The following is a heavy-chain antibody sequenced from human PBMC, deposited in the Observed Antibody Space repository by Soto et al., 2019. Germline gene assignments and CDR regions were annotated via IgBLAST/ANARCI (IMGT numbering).Heavy chain of an antibody. CDR2: IRSKPYGVTA. Sequence: GGSLRLSCTGSGFTFGDYAMSWFRQAPGKGLEWVGFIRSKPYGVTAEYAASVKGRSTISRDDSKSIAYLQMNSLTTEDTAVYYCARGILEMAKIRHEKYWCQGTPVTVSS. D-gene: IGHD3-3*01. CDR3: ARGILEMAKIRHEKY. CDR1: GFTFGDYA. J-gene: IGHJ4*02. V-gene: IGHV3-49*03.